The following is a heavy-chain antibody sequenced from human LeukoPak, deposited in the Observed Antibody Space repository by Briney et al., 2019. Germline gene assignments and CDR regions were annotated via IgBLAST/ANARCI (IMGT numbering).Heavy chain of an antibody. CDR1: GGTFSSYA. V-gene: IGHV1-2*02. D-gene: IGHD6-13*01. Sequence: ASVKVSCKASGGTFSSYAISWVRQAPGQGLEWMGWINPNSGGTNYAQKFQGRVTMTRDTSISTAYMELSRLRSDDTAVYYCARTHSSWSPAEFGYWGQGTLVTVSS. J-gene: IGHJ4*02. CDR2: INPNSGGT. CDR3: ARTHSSWSPAEFGY.